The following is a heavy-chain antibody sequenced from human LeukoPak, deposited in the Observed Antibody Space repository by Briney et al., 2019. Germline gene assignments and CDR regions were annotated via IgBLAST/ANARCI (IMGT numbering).Heavy chain of an antibody. CDR3: AKLFGGGIVPAAVHA. CDR1: GFMFSSYA. Sequence: GGSLRLSCAASGFMFSSYAMGWVRQAPGKGLEWVSVIGGSSDTTYYATSVKGRFTISRDNSKNTVYLQMNSLRADDTAVYYCAKLFGGGIVPAAVHAWGQGSLSPSPQ. CDR2: IGGSSDTT. J-gene: IGHJ5*02. D-gene: IGHD2-2*01. V-gene: IGHV3-23*01.